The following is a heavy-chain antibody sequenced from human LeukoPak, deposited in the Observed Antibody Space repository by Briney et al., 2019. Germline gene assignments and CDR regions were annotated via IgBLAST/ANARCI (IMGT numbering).Heavy chain of an antibody. J-gene: IGHJ5*02. Sequence: SQTLSLTCTVSGGSISSGSYYWSWIRQPAGKGLEWIGRIYTSGSTNYNPSLNSRVTISVDTSNNQFSLKLSSVTAADTAVYYCARHGGSGLDWFDPWGQGTLVTVSS. CDR1: GGSISSGSYY. CDR2: IYTSGST. V-gene: IGHV4-61*02. CDR3: ARHGGSGLDWFDP. D-gene: IGHD3-10*01.